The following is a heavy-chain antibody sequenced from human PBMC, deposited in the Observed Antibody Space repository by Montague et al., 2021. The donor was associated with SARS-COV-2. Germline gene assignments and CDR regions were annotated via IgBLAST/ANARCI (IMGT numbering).Heavy chain of an antibody. J-gene: IGHJ6*02. CDR2: IYYSGST. D-gene: IGHD3-9*01. CDR1: GGSISSSSYY. V-gene: IGHV4-39*01. CDR3: ARAFTDWLRYYGMDV. Sequence: SETLSLTCTVSGGSISSSSYYWGWIRQPPGKGLERIGSIYYSGSTYYNPSLKSRVTISVDTSKNQFSLKLSSVTAADTAVYYCARAFTDWLRYYGMDVWGQGTTVTVSS.